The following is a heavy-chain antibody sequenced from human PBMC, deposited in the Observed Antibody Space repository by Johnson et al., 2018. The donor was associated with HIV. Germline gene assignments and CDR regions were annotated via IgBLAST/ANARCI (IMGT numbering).Heavy chain of an antibody. J-gene: IGHJ3*02. V-gene: IGHV3-13*01. CDR1: GFTFSSYD. D-gene: IGHD1-1*01. CDR2: IGTAGDT. Sequence: VQLVESGGGLVQPGGSLRLSCAASGFTFSSYDMHWVRQATGKGLEWVSAIGTAGDTYYPDSVKGRFTISRDNSKNTLYLQMNSLRAEDTAVYYCASRYTVDAFDIWGQGTMVTVSS. CDR3: ASRYTVDAFDI.